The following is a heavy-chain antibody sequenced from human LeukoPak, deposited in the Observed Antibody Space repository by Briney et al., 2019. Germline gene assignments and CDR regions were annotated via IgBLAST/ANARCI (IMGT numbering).Heavy chain of an antibody. V-gene: IGHV3-23*01. CDR2: ISGSGAST. CDR1: VFTFSISA. CDR3: AKHHQYSSSYFDS. Sequence: GGSLRLSCAASVFTFSISAMSCVRHAPGRGLVWVSPISGSGASTSYADSVKGRFTILRDNSKNAVYLQMNSLRAEDTAVYYCAKHHQYSSSYFDSWGQGTLVTVSS. J-gene: IGHJ4*02. D-gene: IGHD6-19*01.